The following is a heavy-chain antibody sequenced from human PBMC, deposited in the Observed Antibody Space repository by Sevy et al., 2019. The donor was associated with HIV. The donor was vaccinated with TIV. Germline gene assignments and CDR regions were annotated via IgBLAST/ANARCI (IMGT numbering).Heavy chain of an antibody. CDR1: GFTLSNVW. D-gene: IGHD3-16*01. CDR3: TTGGSLFQH. J-gene: IGHJ1*01. CDR2: FKSKTDRGTT. V-gene: IGHV3-15*01. Sequence: GGSLRLSCVASGFTLSNVWMSWVRQAPGKGLEWVGHFKSKTDRGTTDYAAPVRGRFTISRDDSKNTLYLQMNSLKTEDTAVYYCTTGGSLFQHWGQGTLVTVSS.